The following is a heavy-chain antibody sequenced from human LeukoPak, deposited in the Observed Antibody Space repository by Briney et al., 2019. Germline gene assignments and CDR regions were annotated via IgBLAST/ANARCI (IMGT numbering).Heavy chain of an antibody. CDR2: VSSSSTYI. CDR3: ARGYVAASGRYYFDS. V-gene: IGHV3-21*01. D-gene: IGHD6-13*01. CDR1: GFTFTSYC. J-gene: IGHJ4*02. Sequence: GGSLSLSCAASGFTFTSYCMNWVRQAPGKGLEWVSCVSSSSTYIYYADSVKGRFTISRDNAKNSLYLQMNSLRAEDTAVYYRARGYVAASGRYYFDSWGQGTLVTVSS.